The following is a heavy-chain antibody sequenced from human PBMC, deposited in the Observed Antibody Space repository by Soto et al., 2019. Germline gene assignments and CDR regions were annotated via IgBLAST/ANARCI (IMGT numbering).Heavy chain of an antibody. CDR1: GGSISSSSYY. V-gene: IGHV4-39*01. J-gene: IGHJ6*02. D-gene: IGHD2-8*01. CDR2: IYYSGST. CDR3: ARGGGDCTNGVCYYYYYYGMDV. Sequence: PSETLSLTCTVSGGSISSSSYYWGWLRQPPGKGLEWIGSIYYSGSTYYNPSLKSRVTISVDTSKNQFSLKLSSVTAADTAVYYCARGGGDCTNGVCYYYYYYGMDVWGQGTTVTVSS.